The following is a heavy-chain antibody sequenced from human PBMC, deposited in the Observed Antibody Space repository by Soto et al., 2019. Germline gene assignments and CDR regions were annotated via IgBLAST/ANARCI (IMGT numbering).Heavy chain of an antibody. V-gene: IGHV3-30*18. Sequence: GGALGHSCGSSGFTFSRYWMHRGRPAPCKGLEWVAVISYDGSNKYYADSVKGRFTISRDNSKNTLYLQMNSLRAEDTAVYYCAKAVAVSYYYMDVWGKGTTVTVSS. J-gene: IGHJ6*03. D-gene: IGHD6-19*01. CDR3: AKAVAVSYYYMDV. CDR2: ISYDGSNK. CDR1: GFTFSRYW.